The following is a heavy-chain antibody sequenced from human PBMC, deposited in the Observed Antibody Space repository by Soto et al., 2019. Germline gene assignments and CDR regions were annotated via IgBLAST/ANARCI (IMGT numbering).Heavy chain of an antibody. D-gene: IGHD2-21*01. Sequence: GGSLRLSCAASGFTFSSYGMHWVRQAPGKGLEWVSVLSYDGSDKYFADSVKGRFTISRDNSKNTLYLQMNSLRAEDTAVYYCAKDRASGGASYYFDYWGQGTLVTVSS. CDR3: AKDRASGGASYYFDY. CDR2: LSYDGSDK. J-gene: IGHJ4*02. V-gene: IGHV3-30*18. CDR1: GFTFSSYG.